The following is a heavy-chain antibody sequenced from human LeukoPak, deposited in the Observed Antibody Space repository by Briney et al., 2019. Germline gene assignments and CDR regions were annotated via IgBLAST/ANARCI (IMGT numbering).Heavy chain of an antibody. CDR3: ARDGYDFWSGYYPPRYYYYMDV. CDR1: GFTFSSYW. J-gene: IGHJ6*03. CDR2: IKQDGSEK. V-gene: IGHV3-7*01. D-gene: IGHD3-3*01. Sequence: GGSLRLSCAASGFTFSSYWMSWVRQAPGKGLEWVANIKQDGSEKYYVDSVKGRFTISRDNAKNSLYLQMNSLRAEDTAVYYCARDGYDFWSGYYPPRYYYYMDVWGKGTTVTVSS.